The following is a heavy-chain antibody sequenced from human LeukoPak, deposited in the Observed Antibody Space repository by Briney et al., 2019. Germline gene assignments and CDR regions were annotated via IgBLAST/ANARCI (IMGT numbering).Heavy chain of an antibody. CDR1: GFMITNAW. D-gene: IGHD4-17*01. V-gene: IGHV3-15*07. Sequence: GGSLRLSCAASGFMITNAWMNWVRQAPGKGLEWVGRIKSKTDGGTADYAAPVKGRFTISRDDSKTTLYLQMNSLKAEDTAVYYCTTDRGDYGIPYWGQGTLVTVSS. CDR2: IKSKTDGGTA. CDR3: TTDRGDYGIPY. J-gene: IGHJ4*02.